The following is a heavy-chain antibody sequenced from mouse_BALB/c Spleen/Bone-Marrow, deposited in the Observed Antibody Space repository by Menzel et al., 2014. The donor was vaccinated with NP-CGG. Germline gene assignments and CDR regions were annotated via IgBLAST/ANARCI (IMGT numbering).Heavy chain of an antibody. CDR1: GYTFTSYW. D-gene: IGHD1-1*01. V-gene: IGHV1S81*02. CDR2: INPSNGRT. J-gene: IGHJ4*01. Sequence: VQLQQSGAELVKPGASVKLSCKASGYTFTSYWMHWVKQRPGQGLEWIGEINPSNGRTNYNEKFKSKATLTVDKSSSTAYMQLSSLTSEDSVVYYCAREGNYYGSIAMDYWGQGTSVTVSS. CDR3: AREGNYYGSIAMDY.